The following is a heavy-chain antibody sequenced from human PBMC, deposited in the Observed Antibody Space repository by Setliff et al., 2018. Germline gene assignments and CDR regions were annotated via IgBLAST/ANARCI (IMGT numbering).Heavy chain of an antibody. D-gene: IGHD2-21*02. CDR3: ARVYGDETIDI. CDR2: IHYSGST. V-gene: IGHV4-39*07. J-gene: IGHJ3*02. CDR1: GGSISSSSYY. Sequence: PSETLSLTCTVSGGSISSSSYYWGWIRQPPGKGLEWIGSIHYSGSTYYNPSLKSRVTISIDTSKNQFSLSLSSVTAADTAIYYCARVYGDETIDIWGQGKLVTVSS.